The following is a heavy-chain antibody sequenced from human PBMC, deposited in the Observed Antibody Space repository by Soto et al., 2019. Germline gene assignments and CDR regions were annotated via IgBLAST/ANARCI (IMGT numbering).Heavy chain of an antibody. J-gene: IGHJ6*02. CDR3: ARQGEGDCFYGMDV. D-gene: IGHD2-21*01. CDR1: GYTFTGYY. V-gene: IGHV1-2*04. CDR2: INPNSGGT. Sequence: ASVKVSCKASGYTFTGYYMHWVRQAPGQGLEWMGWINPNSGGTNYAQKFQGWVTMTRDTSISTAYMELSRLRSDDTAVYYCARQGEGDCFYGMDVWGQGTTVTVSS.